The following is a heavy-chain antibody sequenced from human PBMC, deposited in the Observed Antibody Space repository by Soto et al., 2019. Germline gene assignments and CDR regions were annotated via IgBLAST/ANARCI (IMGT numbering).Heavy chain of an antibody. D-gene: IGHD6-19*01. V-gene: IGHV1-18*01. CDR1: GYSMNSCG. CDR3: ARDQSSGWSDLPQYYYGMDV. CDR2: ISAYNGNT. J-gene: IGHJ6*02. Sequence: ASAELCCTESGYSMNSCGSSWVRQDKEQGLEWMGWISAYNGNTNYAQKLQGRVTMTTDTSTSTAYMELRSLRSDDTAVYYCARDQSSGWSDLPQYYYGMDVWGQGTTVTVSS.